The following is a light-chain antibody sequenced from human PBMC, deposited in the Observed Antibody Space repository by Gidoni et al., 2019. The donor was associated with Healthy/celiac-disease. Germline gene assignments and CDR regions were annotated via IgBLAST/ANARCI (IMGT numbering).Light chain of an antibody. Sequence: DIVLTQSPATLSLSPGERATLSCRASQSVSSYLAWYQQKPGQAPRLLIYDASNRATGIPARFSGSGSGTDFTLTIGSLEPEDFAVYYCQQRSNWPTFGQGTKVEIK. CDR3: QQRSNWPT. CDR1: QSVSSY. CDR2: DAS. J-gene: IGKJ1*01. V-gene: IGKV3-11*01.